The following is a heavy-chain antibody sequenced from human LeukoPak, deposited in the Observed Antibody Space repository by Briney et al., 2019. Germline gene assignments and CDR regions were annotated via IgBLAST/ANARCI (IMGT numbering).Heavy chain of an antibody. CDR2: IDHRGST. CDR1: GGSFSGCY. V-gene: IGHV4-34*01. CDR3: ARGPKTDIVVVPAATFLDY. D-gene: IGHD2-2*01. Sequence: PSEPLSLTCAVYGGSFSGCYWSWIRQPPGKGLEWIGEIDHRGSTNYNPSLKSRVTISVDTSKNQFSLKLSSVTAADTAVYYCARGPKTDIVVVPAATFLDYWGQGTLVTVSS. J-gene: IGHJ4*02.